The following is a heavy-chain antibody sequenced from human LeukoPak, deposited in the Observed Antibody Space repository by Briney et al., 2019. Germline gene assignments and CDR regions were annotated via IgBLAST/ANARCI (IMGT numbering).Heavy chain of an antibody. V-gene: IGHV3-74*01. Sequence: GGSLRLSCAASGFTFRSYWMQWVRQAPGKGLVWVSRINSDGSTRSYADSVKGRFTTSRDNAQNMLYLQMNSLRAEDTAVYYCARDQVFDFWGQGTLVTVSS. CDR3: ARDQVFDF. J-gene: IGHJ5*01. CDR2: INSDGSTR. CDR1: GFTFRSYW.